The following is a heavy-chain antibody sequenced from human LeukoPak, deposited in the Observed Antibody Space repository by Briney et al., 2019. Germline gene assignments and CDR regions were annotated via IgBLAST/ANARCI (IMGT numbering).Heavy chain of an antibody. J-gene: IGHJ6*02. CDR2: IYYSGST. D-gene: IGHD3-10*01. CDR1: GGSISRSTYY. CDR3: TSTYYSDTRDLGVYYGIDV. V-gene: IGHV4-39*01. Sequence: SETLSLTCTVSGGSISRSTYYWVWIRQPPGKGLEWIGSIYYSGSTYCNPSLKSRVTISVDTSKHQFSLRLSSVTSADTAVYYCTSTYYSDTRDLGVYYGIDVWGQGTTVTVSS.